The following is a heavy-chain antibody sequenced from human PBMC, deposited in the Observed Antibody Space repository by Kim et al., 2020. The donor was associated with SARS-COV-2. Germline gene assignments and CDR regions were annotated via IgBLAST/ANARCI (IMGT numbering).Heavy chain of an antibody. D-gene: IGHD3-16*01. CDR1: GFTFDDDA. CDR3: AKAQGSMINDWFDP. V-gene: IGHV3-9*01. Sequence: GGSLRLSCEASGFTFDDDAMYWVRQAPGRGLEWVSGISWNSAIICYADSVKGRFTISREDAKNSLYLQRNSLRVEDTALYYCAKAQGSMINDWFDPWGQGTLVTVSS. CDR2: ISWNSAII. J-gene: IGHJ5*02.